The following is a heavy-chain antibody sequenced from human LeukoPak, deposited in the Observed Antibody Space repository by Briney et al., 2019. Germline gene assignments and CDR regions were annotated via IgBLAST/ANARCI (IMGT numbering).Heavy chain of an antibody. D-gene: IGHD1-26*01. CDR3: ARVEYSGNGNLY. V-gene: IGHV3-7*03. CDR2: INRDGSGK. J-gene: IGHJ4*02. Sequence: GGSLRLSCAGSGLTFINYWMTWVRQVPGKGLEWVANINRDGSGKYYLPSVRGRFTISKDDAKDSLYLQMDSLRPADTAIYYCARVEYSGNGNLYWGQGTLVTVSS. CDR1: GLTFINYW.